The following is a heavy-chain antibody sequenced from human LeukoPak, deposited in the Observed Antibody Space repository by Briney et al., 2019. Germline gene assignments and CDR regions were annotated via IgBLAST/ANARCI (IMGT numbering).Heavy chain of an antibody. V-gene: IGHV3-33*01. J-gene: IGHJ4*02. CDR3: ARELFSSGSCPDG. Sequence: GGSLRLSCSASGFTFSYYAIHWVRQAPGKGLEWVALIWSDGSNKYYADSVKGRTTVSRDNSKNTVYLQINSLRAEDTAVYYCARELFSSGSCPDGWGQGTLVTVSS. CDR2: IWSDGSNK. D-gene: IGHD3-10*01. CDR1: GFTFSYYA.